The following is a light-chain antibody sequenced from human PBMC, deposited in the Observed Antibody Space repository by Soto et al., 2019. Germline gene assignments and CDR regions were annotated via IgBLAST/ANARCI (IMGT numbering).Light chain of an antibody. Sequence: EIVMTQSPATLSVSPGEGATLSCRASQSVRTNLAWYQQKPGQAPRLLIYGASTRATGIPARFSGSGSGTDFTLTISSLQSADFAVYYCQQYNIWPLSFGPGTKVDIK. CDR1: QSVRTN. CDR2: GAS. V-gene: IGKV3-15*01. CDR3: QQYNIWPLS. J-gene: IGKJ3*01.